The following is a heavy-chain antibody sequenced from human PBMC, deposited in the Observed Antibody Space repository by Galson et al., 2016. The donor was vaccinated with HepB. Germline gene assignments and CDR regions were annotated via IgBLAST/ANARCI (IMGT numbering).Heavy chain of an antibody. CDR1: GYSFASYH. J-gene: IGHJ4*02. CDR2: IHPSGVTT. V-gene: IGHV1-46*01. CDR3: AKDSNTWPFDY. Sequence: SVKVSCKASGYSFASYHMQWVRQAPGQGLEWMGTIHPSGVTTRLAQEFQDTLTFTRDAPTSTFYLELTRLSPDDTAVYFCAKDSNTWPFDYWGQGTLVTVSS. D-gene: IGHD6-13*01.